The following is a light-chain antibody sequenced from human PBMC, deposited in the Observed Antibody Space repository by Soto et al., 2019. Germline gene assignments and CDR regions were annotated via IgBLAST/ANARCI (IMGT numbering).Light chain of an antibody. J-gene: IGKJ1*01. CDR2: DAS. Sequence: EIVLTQSPATVSLSPGERATLSCRASQSVSIYLAWYQQKPGQAPRLLIYDASKRATGIPARFSGSGSGTDFTLTISSLEPEDFAVYYCLQRGNWPRKFGLGTRWIS. CDR1: QSVSIY. CDR3: LQRGNWPRK. V-gene: IGKV3-11*01.